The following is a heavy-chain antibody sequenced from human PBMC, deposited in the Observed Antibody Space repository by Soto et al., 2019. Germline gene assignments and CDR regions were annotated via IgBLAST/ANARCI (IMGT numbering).Heavy chain of an antibody. J-gene: IGHJ6*02. CDR1: GFIFSSYG. V-gene: IGHV3-33*01. CDR2: IWYDGSNK. CDR3: ARVQPSYYAMDV. Sequence: QVQLVESGGGVVQPGGSLRLSCAASGFIFSSYGMHWVRQAPGKGLEWVAVIWYDGSNKYHADSVKGRFTISRDNSKNTPYLQMNTLRAEDTAVYYCARVQPSYYAMDVWGQGTTVTVSS.